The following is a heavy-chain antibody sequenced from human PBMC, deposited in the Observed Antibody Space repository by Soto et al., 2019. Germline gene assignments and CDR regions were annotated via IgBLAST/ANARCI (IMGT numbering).Heavy chain of an antibody. CDR2: INSDGSST. CDR1: GFTFSSYW. Sequence: GGSLRLSXAASGFTFSSYWMHWVRQAPGKGLVWVSRINSDGSSTSYADSVKGRFTISRDNAKNTLYLQMNSLRAEDTAVYYCAREVYDFWSGYYMYYYGMDVWGQGTTVTVSS. J-gene: IGHJ6*02. V-gene: IGHV3-74*01. CDR3: AREVYDFWSGYYMYYYGMDV. D-gene: IGHD3-3*01.